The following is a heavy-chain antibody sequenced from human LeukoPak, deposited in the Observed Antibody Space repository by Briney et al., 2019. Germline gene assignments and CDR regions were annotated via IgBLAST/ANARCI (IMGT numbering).Heavy chain of an antibody. Sequence: PGGSLRLSCAASGFTFSSYALSWVRQAPGKGLEWVSAISGSGGSTYYADSVKGRFTISRDNSKNTLYLQMNSLRAEDTAVYYCAKDKGSSSWSYFDYWGQGTLVTVSS. CDR3: AKDKGSSSWSYFDY. V-gene: IGHV3-23*01. D-gene: IGHD6-13*01. J-gene: IGHJ4*02. CDR2: ISGSGGST. CDR1: GFTFSSYA.